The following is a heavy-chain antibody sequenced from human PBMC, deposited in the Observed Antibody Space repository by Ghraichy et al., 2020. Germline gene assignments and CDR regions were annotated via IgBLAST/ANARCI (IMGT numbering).Heavy chain of an antibody. CDR1: GFTFSSYA. CDR3: ASWIFGVVTHYYGMDV. CDR2: ISGSGGST. D-gene: IGHD3-3*01. J-gene: IGHJ6*02. V-gene: IGHV3-23*01. Sequence: LSLTCAASGFTFSSYAMSWVRQAPGKGLEWVSAISGSGGSTYYADSVKGRFTISRDNSKNTLYLQMNSLRAEDTAVYYCASWIFGVVTHYYGMDVWGQGTTVTVSS.